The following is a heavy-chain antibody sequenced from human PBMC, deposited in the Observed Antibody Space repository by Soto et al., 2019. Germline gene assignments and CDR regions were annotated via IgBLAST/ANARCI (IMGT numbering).Heavy chain of an antibody. CDR3: ARGAIPNYYGMDV. CDR2: INPNSGGT. Sequence: GASVKVSCKASGYTFTGYYMHWVRQAPGQGLEWMGWINPNSGGTNYAQKFQGWVTMTRDTSISTAYMELSRLRSDDTAVYYCARGAIPNYYGMDVWGQGTTVTVSS. CDR1: GYTFTGYY. J-gene: IGHJ6*02. V-gene: IGHV1-2*04.